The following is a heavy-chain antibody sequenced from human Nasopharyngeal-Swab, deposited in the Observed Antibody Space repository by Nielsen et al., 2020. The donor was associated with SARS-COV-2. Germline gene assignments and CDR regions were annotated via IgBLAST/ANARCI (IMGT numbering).Heavy chain of an antibody. CDR2: ISSSSYI. Sequence: GGSLRLSCAASGFTFSSYEMNWVRQAPGKGLEWVSSISSSSYIYYADSVKGRFTISRDNAKNSLYLQMNSLRAEDTAVYYCASSGTGALFDYWGQGTLVTVSS. CDR3: ASSGTGALFDY. CDR1: GFTFSSYE. V-gene: IGHV3-21*01. J-gene: IGHJ4*02. D-gene: IGHD1-1*01.